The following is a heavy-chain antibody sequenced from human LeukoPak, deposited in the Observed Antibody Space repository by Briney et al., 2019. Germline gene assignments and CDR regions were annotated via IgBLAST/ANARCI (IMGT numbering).Heavy chain of an antibody. CDR3: TTDPRY. J-gene: IGHJ4*02. Sequence: GGSLRLSCTTSGLGRSFKETWMSWVRRAPGKGLEWIGRIKGKPDGGAIDYIAPVRGRFSISRDDSKNLVFLQMDSLKIEDTAVYYCTTDPRYWGQGTMVTVSS. CDR2: IKGKPDGGAI. CDR1: GLGRSFKETW. V-gene: IGHV3-15*01.